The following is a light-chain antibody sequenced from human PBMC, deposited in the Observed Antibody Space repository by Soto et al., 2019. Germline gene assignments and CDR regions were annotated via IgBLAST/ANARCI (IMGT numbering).Light chain of an antibody. J-gene: IGLJ1*01. CDR2: DVS. CDR1: SSDVGGSKY. Sequence: QSALTQPASVSGSPGQSITISRTGTSSDVGGSKYVSWYQQHPGKAPKLMIYDVSNRPSGVSNRFSGSKSGNTASLTISGLQAEDEADYYCGSYTSSSTLYVFGTGTKLTVL. CDR3: GSYTSSSTLYV. V-gene: IGLV2-14*01.